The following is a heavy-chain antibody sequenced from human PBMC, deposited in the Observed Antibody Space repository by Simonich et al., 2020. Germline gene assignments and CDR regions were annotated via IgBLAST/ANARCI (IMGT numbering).Heavy chain of an antibody. D-gene: IGHD3-9*01. Sequence: QVQLQQCGAGLLKPSETLSLTCAVYGGSFSGYYWSWIRQPPGKGLEWVGAINHIGSNKYNPTHKGQVTISVEPARNQFSLRLSSVTAADTAVYYCARCGLVNYDILTGYHNWFDPWGQGTLVTVSS. V-gene: IGHV4-34*01. J-gene: IGHJ5*02. CDR1: GGSFSGYY. CDR2: INHIGSN. CDR3: ARCGLVNYDILTGYHNWFDP.